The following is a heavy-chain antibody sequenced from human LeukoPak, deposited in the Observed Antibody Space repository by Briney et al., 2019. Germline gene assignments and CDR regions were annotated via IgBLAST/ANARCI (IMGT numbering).Heavy chain of an antibody. CDR2: IKQDGSEK. J-gene: IGHJ5*02. D-gene: IGHD3-16*01. CDR3: AKNAQPRSRWFDP. CDR1: GFIFRDYW. V-gene: IGHV3-7*03. Sequence: GGSLRLSCAASGFIFRDYWMIWVRQAPGKGLEWVANIKQDGSEKYYVDSVKGRFTISRDNAKNSLYLQMNTLRAEDTAMYYCAKNAQPRSRWFDPWGQGTLVTVSS.